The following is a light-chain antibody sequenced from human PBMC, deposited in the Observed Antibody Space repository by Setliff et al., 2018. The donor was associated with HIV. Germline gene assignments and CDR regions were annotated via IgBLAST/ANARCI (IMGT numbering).Light chain of an antibody. CDR1: SSDVGGYNY. J-gene: IGLJ1*01. V-gene: IGLV2-14*03. Sequence: QSVLTQPASVSGSPGQSITISCTGTSSDVGGYNYVSWYQQHPGKAPKLMIYDVSNRPSGVSNRFSGSKSGNTASLTISGLQAEDEADYYCSSYTSSSSYVFGTGTKGTGL. CDR3: SSYTSSSSYV. CDR2: DVS.